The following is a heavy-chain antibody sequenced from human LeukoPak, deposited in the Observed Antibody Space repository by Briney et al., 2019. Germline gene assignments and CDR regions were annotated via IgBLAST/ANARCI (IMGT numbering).Heavy chain of an antibody. Sequence: SETLSLTCTVSGGSISSGDYYWNWIRQRPEKSLEWIGYIFYSGSAYYNPSLKSRVTISVDTSKNQFSLKLSSVTAADTAVYYCARGSTLIRGFDYWGQGTLVTVSS. CDR1: GGSISSGDYY. D-gene: IGHD3-10*01. CDR3: ARGSTLIRGFDY. CDR2: IFYSGSA. J-gene: IGHJ4*02. V-gene: IGHV4-31*03.